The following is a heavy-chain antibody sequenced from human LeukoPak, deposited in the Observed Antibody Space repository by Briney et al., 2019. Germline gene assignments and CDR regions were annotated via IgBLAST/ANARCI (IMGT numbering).Heavy chain of an antibody. CDR2: IYTSGST. J-gene: IGHJ4*02. D-gene: IGHD5-24*01. CDR1: GGYISSYY. Sequence: SETLSLTCTVSGGYISSYYWSWIRQPPGKGLEWIGYIYTSGSTNYNPSLKSRVTISVDTSKNQFTLKLSSVTAADTAVYYCARQRGRWLQYFDYWGQGTLVTVSS. CDR3: ARQRGRWLQYFDY. V-gene: IGHV4-4*09.